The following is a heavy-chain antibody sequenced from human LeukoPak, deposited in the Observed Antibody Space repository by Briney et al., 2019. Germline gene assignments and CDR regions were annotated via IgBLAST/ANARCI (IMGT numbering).Heavy chain of an antibody. CDR2: ISSDSRMV. Sequence: GGSLRLSCAASGFTFSSYSLNWVRQTPGKGLEWVSYISSDSRMVNYADSVKGRFAIYRDNAKNSLYLQMNSLRVEDTAVYYCARRDIVVVPAAIFGAFDIWGQGTMVTVSS. J-gene: IGHJ3*02. CDR1: GFTFSSYS. D-gene: IGHD2-2*02. V-gene: IGHV3-48*04. CDR3: ARRDIVVVPAAIFGAFDI.